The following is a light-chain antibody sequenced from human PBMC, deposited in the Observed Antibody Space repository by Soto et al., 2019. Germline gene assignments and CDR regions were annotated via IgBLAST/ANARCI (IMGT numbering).Light chain of an antibody. J-gene: IGKJ5*01. CDR2: AAS. Sequence: DIQLTQSPSSLSASVGDRVTITCRASQSISTHLNWYQKKPGKAPKLLIYAASTLQSGVPSRFSGSGSGTDLTLTISSLQSEDSATYYCHHLNNYPITFGQGTRLEIK. CDR3: HHLNNYPIT. CDR1: QSISTH. V-gene: IGKV1-39*01.